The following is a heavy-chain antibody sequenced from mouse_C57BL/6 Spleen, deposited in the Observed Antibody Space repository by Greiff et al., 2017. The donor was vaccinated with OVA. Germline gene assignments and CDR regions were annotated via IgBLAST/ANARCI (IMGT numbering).Heavy chain of an antibody. J-gene: IGHJ4*01. CDR1: GFTFSDYG. CDR2: ISSGSSTI. V-gene: IGHV5-17*01. Sequence: EVKLVESGGGLVKPGGSLKLSCAASGFTFSDYGMHWVRQAPEKGLEWVAYISSGSSTIYYADTVKGRFTISRDNAKNTLFLQMTSLRSEDTAMYYCARNAGSKAMDYWGQGTSVTVSS. D-gene: IGHD4-1*01. CDR3: ARNAGSKAMDY.